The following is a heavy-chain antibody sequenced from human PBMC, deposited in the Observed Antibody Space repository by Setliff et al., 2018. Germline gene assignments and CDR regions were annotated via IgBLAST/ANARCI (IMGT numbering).Heavy chain of an antibody. J-gene: IGHJ6*02. V-gene: IGHV4-39*07. Sequence: KPSETLSLTCTVSGGSISSSSYYWGWIRQPPGKGLEWIGSIYYSGRTYYNPSLKNRVTISVDTSKNQFSLMLSSVTAADTAVYYCARVSMYSSSWYYYYYGMDVWGQGTTVTVSS. CDR1: GGSISSSSYY. D-gene: IGHD6-13*01. CDR3: ARVSMYSSSWYYYYYGMDV. CDR2: IYYSGRT.